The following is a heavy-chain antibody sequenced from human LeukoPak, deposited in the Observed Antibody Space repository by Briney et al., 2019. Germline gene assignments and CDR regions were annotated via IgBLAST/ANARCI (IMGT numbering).Heavy chain of an antibody. CDR2: IYHSGST. V-gene: IGHV4-4*02. CDR3: ARDLSDLNYYGSGSAGY. D-gene: IGHD3-10*01. Sequence: PSGTLSLTCAVSGGSISSSNWWSWVRPPPGKGLEWIGEIYHSGSTNYNPSLKSRVTISVDKSKNQFSLKLSSVTAADTAVYYCARDLSDLNYYGSGSAGYWGQGTLVTVSS. J-gene: IGHJ4*02. CDR1: GGSISSSNW.